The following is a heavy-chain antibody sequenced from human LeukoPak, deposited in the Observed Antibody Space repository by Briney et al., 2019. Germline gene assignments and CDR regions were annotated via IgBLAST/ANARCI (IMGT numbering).Heavy chain of an antibody. CDR2: ISSNGDNT. J-gene: IGHJ4*02. Sequence: GGSLRLSCPVSGFTFSTYVMHWVRQAPGKGLESVSAISSNGDNTYYADSVKGIFTISRDNSKNTLYLQMSSLRADDTAVYYCVRGTGYWGQGTLVTVSS. CDR1: GFTFSTYV. CDR3: VRGTGY. V-gene: IGHV3-64D*06.